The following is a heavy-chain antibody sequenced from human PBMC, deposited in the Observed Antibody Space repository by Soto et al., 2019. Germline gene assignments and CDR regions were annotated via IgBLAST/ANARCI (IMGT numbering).Heavy chain of an antibody. V-gene: IGHV1-18*01. D-gene: IGHD1-26*01. Sequence: GASVKVSCKAFGYTFTTYAINWVRQAPGQGLEWMGWISVYNGNTNYAQKFQDRVTMSTDTSTNTAFMELRSLRSDDTAVYFCARDSVAVRPGWFDPWGQGTLVTVSS. J-gene: IGHJ5*02. CDR2: ISVYNGNT. CDR3: ARDSVAVRPGWFDP. CDR1: GYTFTTYA.